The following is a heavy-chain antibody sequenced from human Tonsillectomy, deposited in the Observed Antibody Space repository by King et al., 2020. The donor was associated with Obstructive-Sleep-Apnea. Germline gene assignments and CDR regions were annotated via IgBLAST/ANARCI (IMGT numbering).Heavy chain of an antibody. CDR3: ARDRGQVGGTEGYGMDV. Sequence: VQLVESGGGVIQPGRSLRLSCAASGFTFSNYAMHWVRQSPGKGLEWVALISYDGSNTYHTDSVKGRFTTSRDNSKNTLFLQMNSLRTEDTAVYYCARDRGQVGGTEGYGMDVWGQGTTVIVSS. V-gene: IGHV3-30-3*01. CDR1: GFTFSNYA. D-gene: IGHD1-26*01. CDR2: ISYDGSNT. J-gene: IGHJ6*02.